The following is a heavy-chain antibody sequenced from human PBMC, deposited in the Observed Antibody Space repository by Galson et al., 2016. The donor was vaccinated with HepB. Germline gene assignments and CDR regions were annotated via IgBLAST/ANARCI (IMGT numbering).Heavy chain of an antibody. D-gene: IGHD2-2*02. Sequence: SVKVSCKVSGYPLTELSMHWVRQAPGKGLEWMGEITPPFGATKYAHKLQGRVTITVDESTSTAYMELTSLTSEDTAMYFCARAPGGETCSRRRERYCYKGMDVWGQGTTVIVSS. CDR3: ARAPGGETCSRRRERYCYKGMDV. J-gene: IGHJ6*02. CDR1: GYPLTELS. V-gene: IGHV1-24*01. CDR2: ITPPFGAT.